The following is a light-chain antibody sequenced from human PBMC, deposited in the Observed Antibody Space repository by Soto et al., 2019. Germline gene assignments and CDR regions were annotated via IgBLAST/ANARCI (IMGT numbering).Light chain of an antibody. V-gene: IGLV2-14*01. CDR1: SSDVGTYNY. J-gene: IGLJ3*02. CDR2: EVS. CDR3: SSFTSSSTWV. Sequence: QSALTQPAYVSGSPGQSITISCTGSSSDVGTYNYVSWYQRHPGKAPKLMIFEVSNRPSEVSNRFSGSKSGNTASLTISGLQADDEADYYCSSFTSSSTWVFGGGTKLTVL.